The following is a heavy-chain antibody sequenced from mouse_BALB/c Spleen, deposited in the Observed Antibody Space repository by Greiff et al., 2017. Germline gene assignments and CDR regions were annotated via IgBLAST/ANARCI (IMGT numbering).Heavy chain of an antibody. CDR2: ISSGGGNT. Sequence: DVKLVESGGGLVKPGGSLKLSCAASGFTFSSYTMSWVRQTPEKRLEWVATISSGGGNTYYPDSEGRFTISRDNAKNNLYLQMSSLRSEDTALYYCARYECFDYWGQGTTLTVSS. J-gene: IGHJ2*01. V-gene: IGHV5-9*03. CDR3: ARYECFDY. CDR1: GFTFSSYT.